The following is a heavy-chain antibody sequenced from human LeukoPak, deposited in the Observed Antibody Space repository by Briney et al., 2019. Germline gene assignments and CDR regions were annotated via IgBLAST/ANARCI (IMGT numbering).Heavy chain of an antibody. D-gene: IGHD4-17*01. CDR2: IIPIFGTA. Sequence: SVKVSCKASGGTFSSYSISWVRQAPGQALEWMGGIIPIFGTANYAQKFQGRVTITADESTSTAYMELSSLRSEDTAVYYCARGNLTTVTNDYWGQGTLVTVSS. V-gene: IGHV1-69*01. J-gene: IGHJ4*02. CDR3: ARGNLTTVTNDY. CDR1: GGTFSSYS.